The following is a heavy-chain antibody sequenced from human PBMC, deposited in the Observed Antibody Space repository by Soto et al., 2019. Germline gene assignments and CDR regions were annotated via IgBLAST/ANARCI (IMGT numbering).Heavy chain of an antibody. CDR1: GFTFSSYA. J-gene: IGHJ1*01. Sequence: GGSLRLSCAASGFTFSSYAMSWVRQAPGKGLEWVSAISGSGGSTYYADSVKGRFTISRDNSKNTLYLQMNSLRAEDTAVYYCAKDRLGDLRFLEWLSRGEYFQHWGQGTLVTVSS. D-gene: IGHD3-3*01. CDR3: AKDRLGDLRFLEWLSRGEYFQH. V-gene: IGHV3-23*01. CDR2: ISGSGGST.